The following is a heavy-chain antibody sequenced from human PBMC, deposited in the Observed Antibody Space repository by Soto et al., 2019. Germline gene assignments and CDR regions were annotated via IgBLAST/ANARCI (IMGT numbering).Heavy chain of an antibody. CDR2: IYYSGST. V-gene: IGHV4-39*01. CDR3: ARYVDIVATITPGFDY. D-gene: IGHD5-12*01. Sequence: SETLSLTCTVSGGSISSSSYYWGWIRQPPGKGLEWIGSIYYSGSTYYNPSLKSRVTISVDTSKNQFSLKLSSVTAADTAVYYCARYVDIVATITPGFDYWGQGTLVTVSS. CDR1: GGSISSSSYY. J-gene: IGHJ4*02.